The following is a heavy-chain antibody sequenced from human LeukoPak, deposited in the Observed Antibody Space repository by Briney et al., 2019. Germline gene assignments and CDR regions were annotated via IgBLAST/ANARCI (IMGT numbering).Heavy chain of an antibody. D-gene: IGHD1-26*01. CDR3: ARELIVGAKRFDP. CDR1: GYTFTAYY. Sequence: ASVKVSCKASGYTFTAYYMHWVGQAPGQGLEWMGWINPNSGGTNYAQKFQGRVTMTRDTSISTAYMELSRLRSDDTAVYYCARELIVGAKRFDPWGQGTLVTVSS. V-gene: IGHV1-2*02. J-gene: IGHJ5*02. CDR2: INPNSGGT.